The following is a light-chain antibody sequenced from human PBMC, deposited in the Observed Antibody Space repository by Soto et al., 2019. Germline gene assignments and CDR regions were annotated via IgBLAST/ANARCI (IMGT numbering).Light chain of an antibody. Sequence: EIVMTQSPATLSVSPGERATLSCRASQSVSINLAWYQQKPGQAPRLLIYGSSTRATSIPARFSGSGSGTEFTLTISSLQSEDFAAYYCQQYNNWPLTFGGGTKVEIK. CDR2: GSS. CDR1: QSVSIN. V-gene: IGKV3-15*01. CDR3: QQYNNWPLT. J-gene: IGKJ4*01.